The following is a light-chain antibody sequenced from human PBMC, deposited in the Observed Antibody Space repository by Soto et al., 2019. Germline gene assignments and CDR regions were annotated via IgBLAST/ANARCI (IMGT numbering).Light chain of an antibody. V-gene: IGLV2-14*01. CDR1: SSDVGGYNS. J-gene: IGLJ3*02. CDR2: DVS. CDR3: SSYSSTSTRV. Sequence: QSVLTQPASVSGSPGQSITISCTGTSSDVGGYNSVSWYQQYPGTAPKLMIYDVSYRPSVISTRFSGSKSADTASLTISGLQADDDADYFCSSYSSTSTRVYGGGTKLTVL.